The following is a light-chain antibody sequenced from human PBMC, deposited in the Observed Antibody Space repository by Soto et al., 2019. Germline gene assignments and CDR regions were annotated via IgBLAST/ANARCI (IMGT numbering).Light chain of an antibody. CDR3: QQYKDYVRT. J-gene: IGKJ1*01. V-gene: IGKV1-5*01. CDR1: QTVERW. Sequence: DIQMTQSPSTLPASAGDRVTISCRASQTVERWLAWYQQKPGKAPKLLISDVSSLERGVPSRFSGSGSATEFTLTISGLQSDDFATYYCQQYKDYVRTFGQGTKVDIK. CDR2: DVS.